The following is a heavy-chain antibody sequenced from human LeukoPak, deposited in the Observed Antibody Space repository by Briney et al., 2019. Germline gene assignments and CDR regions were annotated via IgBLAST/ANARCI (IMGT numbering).Heavy chain of an antibody. CDR2: ISSDGNNK. V-gene: IGHV3-30*14. D-gene: IGHD3-16*01. J-gene: IGHJ4*02. Sequence: PGGSLRLSCSASGFTFNNYAMHWVRQAPGKGLEWVTVISSDGNNKYYGDSVKGRFSISRDNSKNTLYLQMSSLRPEDTALYYCARGSGDHTYALLYNWGQGTRLTVSS. CDR1: GFTFNNYA. CDR3: ARGSGDHTYALLYN.